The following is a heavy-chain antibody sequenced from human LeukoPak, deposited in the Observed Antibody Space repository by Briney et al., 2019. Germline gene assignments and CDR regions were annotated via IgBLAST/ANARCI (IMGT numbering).Heavy chain of an antibody. CDR3: ARATSGWSDFLDY. CDR2: IYYSGST. V-gene: IGHV4-30-4*02. Sequence: SETLSLTCTVSGGSISSGDYYGSWIRQPPGKGLEWIGYIYYSGSTYYNPSLKSRVTISVDTSKNQFSLKLNSVTAADTAVYYCARATSGWSDFLDYWGQGTLVTVSS. J-gene: IGHJ4*02. D-gene: IGHD6-19*01. CDR1: GGSISSGDYY.